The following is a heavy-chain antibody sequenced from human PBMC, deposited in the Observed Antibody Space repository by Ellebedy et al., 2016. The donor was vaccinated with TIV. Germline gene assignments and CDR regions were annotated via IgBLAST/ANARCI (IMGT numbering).Heavy chain of an antibody. D-gene: IGHD6-13*01. CDR1: AFYFGDDW. CDR2: IHKDGSER. V-gene: IGHV3-7*03. Sequence: PGGSLRLSCAAFAFYFGDDWMSWVRQAPGTGLEWVATIHKDGSERYYVDSVKGRFTVSRDNTRDMLFLEMSSLKADDTGIYYCVRGGARSSWYWRLWGQGTLVTVSA. CDR3: VRGGARSSWYWRL. J-gene: IGHJ4*02.